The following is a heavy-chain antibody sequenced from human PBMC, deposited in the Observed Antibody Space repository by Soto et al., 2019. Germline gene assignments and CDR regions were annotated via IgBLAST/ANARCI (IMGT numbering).Heavy chain of an antibody. J-gene: IGHJ4*02. Sequence: ASVKVSCKASGYTFTSYGISWVRQAPGQGLEWMGWISAYNGNTNYAQKLQGRVTMTTDTSTSTAYMELRSLRSDDTAVYYCARAEVGSGWTNDFDYWGQGTLVTVSS. V-gene: IGHV1-18*01. CDR3: ARAEVGSGWTNDFDY. D-gene: IGHD6-19*01. CDR1: GYTFTSYG. CDR2: ISAYNGNT.